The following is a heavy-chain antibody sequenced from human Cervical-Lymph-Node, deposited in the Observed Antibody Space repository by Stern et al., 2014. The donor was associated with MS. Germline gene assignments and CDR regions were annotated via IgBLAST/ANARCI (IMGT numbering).Heavy chain of an antibody. Sequence: EVQLVQSGAEVKKPGESLKISCKGSGYSFTSYWIGWVRQMPGKGLEWMGIIYPGDSDTRYSPSFQGQVTISADKSISTAYLQWSSLKASDTAMYYCARRGFCSGTSCYNGGGVDYWGQGTLVTVSS. CDR2: IYPGDSDT. D-gene: IGHD2-2*02. CDR1: GYSFTSYW. J-gene: IGHJ4*02. CDR3: ARRGFCSGTSCYNGGGVDY. V-gene: IGHV5-51*01.